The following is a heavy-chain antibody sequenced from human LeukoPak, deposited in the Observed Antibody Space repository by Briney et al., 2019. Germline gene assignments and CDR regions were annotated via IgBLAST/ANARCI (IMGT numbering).Heavy chain of an antibody. Sequence: GGSLRLSCEASGFTFSTYWMKWVRQAPGKGLEWVANIKQDGSQKYYVDSVKGRFIISRDNAKNSLYLQMNSGRAEDTAVYYCAREGTFGDYRASGDHWGQGALVTVSS. J-gene: IGHJ4*02. CDR2: IKQDGSQK. D-gene: IGHD2-21*02. CDR3: AREGTFGDYRASGDH. CDR1: GFTFSTYW. V-gene: IGHV3-7*03.